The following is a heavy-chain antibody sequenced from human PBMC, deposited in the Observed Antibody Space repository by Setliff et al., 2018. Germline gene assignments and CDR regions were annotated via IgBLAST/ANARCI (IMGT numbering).Heavy chain of an antibody. J-gene: IGHJ6*03. CDR1: GGTFNTYG. Sequence: SVKVSCKASGGTFNTYGITWVRQAPAQGLEWMGGIIPGLGILDYAQKFQDRVTITADRSTSTAYMELSSLRSEDTAVYYCASRTHPHVITGITQGGGWWYYYYMDVWGKGTTVTVYS. V-gene: IGHV1-69*10. CDR3: ASRTHPHVITGITQGGGWWYYYYMDV. D-gene: IGHD1-7*01. CDR2: IIPGLGIL.